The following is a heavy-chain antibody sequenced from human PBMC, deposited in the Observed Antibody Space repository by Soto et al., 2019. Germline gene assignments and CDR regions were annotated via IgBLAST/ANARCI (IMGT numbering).Heavy chain of an antibody. J-gene: IGHJ4*02. V-gene: IGHV5-51*01. CDR3: ARLAPPGIAAAGTAEGFDF. Sequence: PGESLKISCKGSGYSFTSYWIGWVRQMPGKGLEWMGIIYPGDSDTRYSPSFQGQVTISADKSISTAYLQWSSLKASDTAMYYCARLAPPGIAAAGTAEGFDFWGQGILVTVSS. CDR2: IYPGDSDT. D-gene: IGHD6-13*01. CDR1: GYSFTSYW.